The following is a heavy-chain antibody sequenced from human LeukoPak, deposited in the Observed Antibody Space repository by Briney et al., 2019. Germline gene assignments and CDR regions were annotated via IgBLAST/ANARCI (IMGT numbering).Heavy chain of an antibody. J-gene: IGHJ4*02. CDR1: GGSISSYY. CDR3: ARSTYSSSSNVDFDY. V-gene: IGHV4-59*01. Sequence: SETLSLTCTVSGGSISSYYWSWIRQPPGKGLEWIGYIYYSGSTNYNPSLKSRVTISLDTSKNQFSLKLSSVTAADTAVYYCARSTYSSSSNVDFDYWGQGTLVTVSS. D-gene: IGHD6-6*01. CDR2: IYYSGST.